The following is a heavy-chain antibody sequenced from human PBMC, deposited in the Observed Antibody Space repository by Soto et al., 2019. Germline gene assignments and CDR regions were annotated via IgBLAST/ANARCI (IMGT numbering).Heavy chain of an antibody. Sequence: SKTLSLTCTVSGGSISSYYWSWIRQPPGKGLEWIGYIYYSGSTNYNPSLKSRVTISVDTSKNQFSLKLSSVTAADTAVYYCARYDYGDSRFDPWGQGTLVTVSS. CDR2: IYYSGST. V-gene: IGHV4-59*08. J-gene: IGHJ5*02. CDR3: ARYDYGDSRFDP. D-gene: IGHD4-17*01. CDR1: GGSISSYY.